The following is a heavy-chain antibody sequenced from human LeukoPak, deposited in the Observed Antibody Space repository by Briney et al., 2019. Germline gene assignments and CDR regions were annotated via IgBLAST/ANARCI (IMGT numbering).Heavy chain of an antibody. J-gene: IGHJ3*02. D-gene: IGHD7-27*01. CDR3: ARHRADWGWTAFDI. CDR2: IYYSGST. V-gene: IGHV4-59*08. Sequence: PSETLSLTCTVSGGSISSYYWSWIRQPPGKGLEWIGYIYYSGSTNYNPSLKSRVTISVDTSKNQFSLKLRSVTAADTAVYYCARHRADWGWTAFDIWGQGTMVTVSS. CDR1: GGSISSYY.